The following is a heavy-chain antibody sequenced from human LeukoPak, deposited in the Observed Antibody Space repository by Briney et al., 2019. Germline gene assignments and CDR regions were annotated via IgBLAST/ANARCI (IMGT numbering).Heavy chain of an antibody. D-gene: IGHD1-14*01. CDR3: ASITPGY. J-gene: IGHJ4*02. V-gene: IGHV3-74*01. CDR1: GFTFNKYW. Sequence: GGSLRLSCVASGFTFNKYWMHWVRQAAGKGLVWVSRINPDGSSTDYADSVKGRFTISRDNAKNTLYPQMNTLRAEDTALYFCASITPGYWGQGNLVTVSS. CDR2: INPDGSST.